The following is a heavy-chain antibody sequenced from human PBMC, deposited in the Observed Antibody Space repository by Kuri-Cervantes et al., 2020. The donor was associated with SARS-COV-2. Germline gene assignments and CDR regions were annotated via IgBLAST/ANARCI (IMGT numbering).Heavy chain of an antibody. D-gene: IGHD7-27*01. J-gene: IGHJ3*02. CDR2: ISYDGSNK. Sequence: GESLKISCAASGFTFSSYAMHWVRQAPGKGLEWVAVISYDGSNKYYADSVKGRFTISRDNSKNTLYLQMNSLRAEDTAVCYCARDGDDPTGERAFDIWGQGTMVTVSS. CDR1: GFTFSSYA. CDR3: ARDGDDPTGERAFDI. V-gene: IGHV3-30*04.